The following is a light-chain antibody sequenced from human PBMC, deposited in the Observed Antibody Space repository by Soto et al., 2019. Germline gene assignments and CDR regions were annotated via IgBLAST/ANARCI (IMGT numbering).Light chain of an antibody. CDR1: SSNIGSYY. Sequence: QSVLTQPPSVSAAPGQKVTISCSGTSSNIGSYYVSWYQQLPGAAPRLLIFEDNKRPSGIPDRFSGSKSGASATLGIAGLQTGDEADYYCGTWDNSLSAGVFGGGTKLTVL. CDR3: GTWDNSLSAGV. CDR2: EDN. J-gene: IGLJ3*02. V-gene: IGLV1-51*02.